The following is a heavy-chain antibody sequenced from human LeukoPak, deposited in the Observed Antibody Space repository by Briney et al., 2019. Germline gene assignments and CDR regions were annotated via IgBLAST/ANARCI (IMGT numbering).Heavy chain of an antibody. J-gene: IGHJ4*02. CDR1: GFTVSSNY. CDR2: IYSGGST. V-gene: IGHV3-53*01. D-gene: IGHD5-24*01. Sequence: GGSLRLSCAASGFTVSSNYMSWVRQAPGKGLEWVSVIYSGGSTYYADSVKDRFTISRDNSKNTLYLQMNSLRAEDTAVYYCARDGYNHGPFDYWGQGTLVTVSS. CDR3: ARDGYNHGPFDY.